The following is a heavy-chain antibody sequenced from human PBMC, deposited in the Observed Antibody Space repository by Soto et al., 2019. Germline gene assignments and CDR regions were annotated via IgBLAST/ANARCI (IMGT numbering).Heavy chain of an antibody. CDR1: GYSFFGYW. V-gene: IGHV5-51*01. Sequence: HGESLKISCKGSGYSFFGYWIGWVRQMPGKGLEWMGIIYPGDSDTRYSPSFQGQVTISADKSISTAYLQWSSLKASDTAMYYCARYGYSSSWYPPLSYYYGMDVWGQGTTVTVSS. CDR2: IYPGDSDT. D-gene: IGHD6-13*01. J-gene: IGHJ6*02. CDR3: ARYGYSSSWYPPLSYYYGMDV.